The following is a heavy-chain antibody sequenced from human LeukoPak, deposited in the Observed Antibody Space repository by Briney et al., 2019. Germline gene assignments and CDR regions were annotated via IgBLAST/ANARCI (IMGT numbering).Heavy chain of an antibody. D-gene: IGHD1-1*01. CDR2: ISYSGST. Sequence: PSETLSLTCTVSGGSISSYYWGWIRQPPGKGLEWIGYISYSGSTNFNPSLKSRVTISVDTSKNQFSLKLSSVTAADTAVYYCAREGTAGTNLNWFDPWGQGTLGSVSS. CDR3: AREGTAGTNLNWFDP. CDR1: GGSISSYY. V-gene: IGHV4-59*01. J-gene: IGHJ5*02.